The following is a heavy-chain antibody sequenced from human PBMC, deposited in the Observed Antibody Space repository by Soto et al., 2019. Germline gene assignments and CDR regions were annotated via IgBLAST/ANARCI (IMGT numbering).Heavy chain of an antibody. D-gene: IGHD6-6*01. J-gene: IGHJ4*02. V-gene: IGHV4-30-4*01. CDR2: IYYSGRT. CDR3: ARDRSNSPDYFDY. CDR1: GGSIRSDDYY. Sequence: SETLSLTCTVSGGSIRSDDYYWSWIRQPPGKGLEWIGYIYYSGRTDYNPSLKSRVFISIDTSKNQFSLNLNSVSAADTAVYYCARDRSNSPDYFDYWGQGTLVTVSS.